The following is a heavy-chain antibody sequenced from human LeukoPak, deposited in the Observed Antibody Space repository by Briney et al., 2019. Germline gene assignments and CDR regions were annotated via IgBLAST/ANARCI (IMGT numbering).Heavy chain of an antibody. Sequence: SETLSLTCTVSGGSVSSGSYYWSWIRQPPGKGLEWIGYIYYSGDTNYNPSLKSRVTISIDTSKNQFSLRLSSVTAADTAVYYCARGGSSGYMLWGQGTLVTVSS. D-gene: IGHD3-10*02. CDR1: GGSVSSGSYY. V-gene: IGHV4-61*01. CDR3: ARGGSSGYML. J-gene: IGHJ4*02. CDR2: IYYSGDT.